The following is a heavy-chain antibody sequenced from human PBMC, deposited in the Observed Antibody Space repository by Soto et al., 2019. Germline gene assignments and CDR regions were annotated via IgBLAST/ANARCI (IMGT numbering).Heavy chain of an antibody. CDR2: INAGNGNT. J-gene: IGHJ4*02. Sequence: QVQLVQSGAAVKKPGASVKVSCKASGYTFTSYAMHWVRQAPGQRREWMGWINAGNGNTKYSQTFKGRGTITRETPASTAYMERSSLRSEDTAVYYCARDRRPNSGSYSFDYWGQGTLVTVSS. CDR1: GYTFTSYA. CDR3: ARDRRPNSGSYSFDY. V-gene: IGHV1-3*01. D-gene: IGHD1-26*01.